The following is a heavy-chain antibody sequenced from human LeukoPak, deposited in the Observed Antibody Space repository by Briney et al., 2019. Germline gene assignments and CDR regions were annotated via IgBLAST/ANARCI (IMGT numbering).Heavy chain of an antibody. CDR3: ARDLNTAVEY. V-gene: IGHV3-48*04. J-gene: IGHJ4*02. CDR2: ISSSGSTI. CDR1: GFTFSSYS. D-gene: IGHD5-18*01. Sequence: GGSLRLSCAASGFTFSSYSMTWVRQAPGKGLEWVSYISSSGSTIYYADSVKGRFTISRDNAKNSLYLQMNSLRAEDTAVYYCARDLNTAVEYWGQGTLVTVSS.